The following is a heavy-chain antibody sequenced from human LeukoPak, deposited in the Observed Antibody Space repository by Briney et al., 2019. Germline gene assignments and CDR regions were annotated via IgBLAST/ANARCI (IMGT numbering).Heavy chain of an antibody. CDR3: ARVHVAYYYDSSGYFDY. CDR1: GYTFTGYY. J-gene: IGHJ4*02. CDR2: INPSSGGT. D-gene: IGHD3-22*01. V-gene: IGHV1-2*02. Sequence: ASVKVSCKASGYTFTGYYMHWVRQAPGQGLEWMGWINPSSGGTNYAQKFQGRVTMTRDTSISTAYMELSRLRSDDTAVYYCARVHVAYYYDSSGYFDYWGQETLVTVSS.